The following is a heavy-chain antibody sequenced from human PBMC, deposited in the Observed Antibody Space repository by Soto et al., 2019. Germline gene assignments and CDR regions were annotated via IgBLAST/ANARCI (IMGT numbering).Heavy chain of an antibody. CDR2: ISDSGGLT. Sequence: GGSLRLSCAASGFAFSSHPMSWVHQAPERGLEWVSGISDSGGLTYNADSVKGRFTISRDNSKNTLYLQMNSLRAEDTALYYCARRAFGSSRSFDIWGQGTMVTVSS. CDR1: GFAFSSHP. D-gene: IGHD6-6*01. J-gene: IGHJ3*02. CDR3: ARRAFGSSRSFDI. V-gene: IGHV3-23*01.